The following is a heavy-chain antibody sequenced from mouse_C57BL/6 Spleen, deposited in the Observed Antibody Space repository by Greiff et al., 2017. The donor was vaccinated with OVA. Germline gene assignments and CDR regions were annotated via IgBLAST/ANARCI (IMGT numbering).Heavy chain of an antibody. CDR2: ISSGSSTI. CDR3: AIYYYGSRSYYAMDY. J-gene: IGHJ4*01. CDR1: GFTFSDYG. D-gene: IGHD1-1*01. Sequence: EVKLVESGGGLVKPGGSLKLSCAASGFTFSDYGMHWVRQAPEKGLEWVAYISSGSSTIYYADTVKGRFTISRDDAKYTLFLQMTSLRSEDTAMYYCAIYYYGSRSYYAMDYWGQGTSVTVSS. V-gene: IGHV5-17*01.